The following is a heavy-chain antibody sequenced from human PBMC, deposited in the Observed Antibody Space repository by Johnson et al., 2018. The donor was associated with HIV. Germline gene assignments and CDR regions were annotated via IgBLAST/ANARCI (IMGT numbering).Heavy chain of an antibody. D-gene: IGHD3-16*01. CDR2: ISYDGSNK. V-gene: IGHV3-30*03. CDR3: ARPLGPPLWHDAFDI. J-gene: IGHJ3*02. CDR1: GFTFSNYG. Sequence: QMLLVESGGGLVQPGGSLRLSCAASGFTFSNYGMHWVRQAPGKGLECVTIISYDGSNKYYADSVKGRFTISRDNSKNTLYLQMNSLRAEDTAVYYCARPLGPPLWHDAFDIWGQGTMVTVSS.